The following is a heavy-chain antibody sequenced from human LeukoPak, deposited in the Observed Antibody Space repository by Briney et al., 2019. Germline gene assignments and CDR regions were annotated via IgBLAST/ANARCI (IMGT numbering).Heavy chain of an antibody. CDR1: GFTFSSYG. D-gene: IGHD3-22*01. CDR3: AKDRHYYDSSGYYH. J-gene: IGHJ4*02. V-gene: IGHV3-30*18. CDR2: ISYDGSNK. Sequence: GGFLRLSCAASGFTFSSYGMHWVRQAPGKGLEWVAVISYDGSNKYYADSVKGRFTISRDNSKNTLYLQMNSLRAEDTAVYYCAKDRHYYDSSGYYHWGQGTLVTVSS.